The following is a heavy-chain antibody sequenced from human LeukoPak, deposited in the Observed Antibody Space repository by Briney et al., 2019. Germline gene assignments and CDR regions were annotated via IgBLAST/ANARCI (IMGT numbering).Heavy chain of an antibody. Sequence: GGSLRLSCAASGFTLSSYWMHWVRQAPGKGLVWVSRVNGDGTTTTYADSVKGRFTISRDNAKNTLYLQMNSLRAEDTAVYYCARGRGYAMDVWGQGTTVTVSS. CDR1: GFTLSSYW. J-gene: IGHJ6*02. V-gene: IGHV3-74*01. CDR2: VNGDGTTT. CDR3: ARGRGYAMDV. D-gene: IGHD1-1*01.